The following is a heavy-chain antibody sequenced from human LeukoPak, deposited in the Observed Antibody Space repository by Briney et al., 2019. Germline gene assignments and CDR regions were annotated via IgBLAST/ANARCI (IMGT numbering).Heavy chain of an antibody. CDR1: GGSFSGYY. D-gene: IGHD6-13*01. J-gene: IGHJ1*01. CDR3: ARGQVVAAAGTQYFQH. Sequence: SETLSLTCAVYGGSFSGYYWSWIRQPPGKGLEWIGEINHSGSTNYNPSLKSRVTISVDTSKNQFSLELSSVTAADTAVYYCARGQVVAAAGTQYFQHWGQGTLVTVSS. V-gene: IGHV4-34*01. CDR2: INHSGST.